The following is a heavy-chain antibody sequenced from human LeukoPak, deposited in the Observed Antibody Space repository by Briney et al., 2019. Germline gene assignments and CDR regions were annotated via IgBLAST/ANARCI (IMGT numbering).Heavy chain of an antibody. CDR3: TREAVGYCSSTSCYNGASLFYYYGMDV. CDR1: GFTFGDYA. V-gene: IGHV3-49*04. Sequence: GGSLRLSCTASGFTFGDYAMSWVRRAPGKGLEWVGFIRSKAYGGTTEYAASVKGRFTISRDDSKSIAYLQMNSLKTEDTAVYYCTREAVGYCSSTSCYNGASLFYYYGMDVWGQGTTVTVSS. J-gene: IGHJ6*02. D-gene: IGHD2-2*02. CDR2: IRSKAYGGTT.